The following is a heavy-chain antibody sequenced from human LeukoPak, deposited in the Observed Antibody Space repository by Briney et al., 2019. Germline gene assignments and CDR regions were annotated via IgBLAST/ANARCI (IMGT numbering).Heavy chain of an antibody. Sequence: SETLSLACTVSGGSISSISYYWGWIRQPPGKGLEWIGSIYYSGSTYYNPSLKSRLTISVDTSKNQFSLKLSSVTAADTAVYFCARLGDYDSSGYYFDYWDQGTLVTVSS. CDR1: GGSISSISYY. CDR3: ARLGDYDSSGYYFDY. D-gene: IGHD3-22*01. J-gene: IGHJ4*02. V-gene: IGHV4-39*01. CDR2: IYYSGST.